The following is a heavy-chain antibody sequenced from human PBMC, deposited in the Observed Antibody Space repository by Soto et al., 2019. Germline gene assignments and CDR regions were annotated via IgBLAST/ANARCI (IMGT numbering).Heavy chain of an antibody. D-gene: IGHD3-22*01. J-gene: IGHJ3*02. CDR1: GGTFSSYA. V-gene: IGHV1-69*13. CDR2: IIPIFGTA. Sequence: ASVKVSCKASGGTFSSYAISWVRQAPGQGLEWMGGIIPIFGTADYAQKFQGRVTITADESTSTAYMELSSLRSEDTAVYYCARDVGRGYDSSGYFDAFDIWGQGTMVTVSS. CDR3: ARDVGRGYDSSGYFDAFDI.